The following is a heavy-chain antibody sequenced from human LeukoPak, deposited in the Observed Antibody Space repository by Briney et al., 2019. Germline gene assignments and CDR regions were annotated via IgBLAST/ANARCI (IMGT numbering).Heavy chain of an antibody. D-gene: IGHD1-26*01. CDR1: GGSISSTNC. CDR2: ISLSGRT. CDR3: SRESGPFSPFGH. Sequence: SGTLSLTCGVSGGSISSTNCWSWVRQPPGQGLEWIGEISLSGRTNYNPSLKSRVIMSLDESKNHLSLNLASVTAADPAVYYCSRESGPFSPFGHWGQGTLVTVTS. J-gene: IGHJ4*02. V-gene: IGHV4-4*02.